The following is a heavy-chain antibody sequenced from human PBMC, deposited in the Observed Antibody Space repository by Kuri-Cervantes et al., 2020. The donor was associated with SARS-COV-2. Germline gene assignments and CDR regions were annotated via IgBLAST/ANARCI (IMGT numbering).Heavy chain of an antibody. CDR3: ARGGRTRNSYYFDY. J-gene: IGHJ4*02. CDR1: GGSISSGSYY. D-gene: IGHD3-10*01. CDR2: IYTSGST. V-gene: IGHV4-61*02. Sequence: SCTVSGGSISSGSYYWSWIRQPAGKGLEWIGRIYTSGSTIYNPSLKSRVTISVDTSKNQFSLKLSSVTAADTAVYYCARGGRTRNSYYFDYWGQGTLVTVSS.